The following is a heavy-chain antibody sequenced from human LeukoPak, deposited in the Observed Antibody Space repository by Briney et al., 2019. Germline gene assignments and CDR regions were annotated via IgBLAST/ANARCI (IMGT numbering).Heavy chain of an antibody. CDR2: MNPNSGNT. CDR1: GYTFNTYG. V-gene: IGHV1-8*03. CDR3: ARPSPFYDSSNAFDY. Sequence: ASVKVSCKASGYTFNTYGISWVRQAPGQGLEWMGWMNPNSGNTGYAQKFQGRLTFTRDTSISTAYMELSGLRSDDTAVYYCARPSPFYDSSNAFDYWGQGTLITVSS. J-gene: IGHJ4*02. D-gene: IGHD6-6*01.